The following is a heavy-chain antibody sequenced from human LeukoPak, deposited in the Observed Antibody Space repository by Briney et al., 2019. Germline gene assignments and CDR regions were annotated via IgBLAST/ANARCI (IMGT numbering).Heavy chain of an antibody. Sequence: GGSLRLSCAASGFTFSSYDMHWVRQATGKGLEWVSAIGTAGDPYYPGSVKGRFTISRENAKNPLYLQMNSLRAGDTAVYYCARSDLGDAFDIWGQGTMVTVSS. CDR2: IGTAGDP. D-gene: IGHD3-10*01. J-gene: IGHJ3*02. CDR3: ARSDLGDAFDI. V-gene: IGHV3-13*05. CDR1: GFTFSSYD.